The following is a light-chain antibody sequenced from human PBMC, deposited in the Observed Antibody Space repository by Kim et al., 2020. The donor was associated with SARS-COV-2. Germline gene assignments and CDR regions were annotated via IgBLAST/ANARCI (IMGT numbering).Light chain of an antibody. CDR3: SSYTRSSTNYV. V-gene: IGLV2-14*03. CDR2: DVS. J-gene: IGLJ1*01. CDR1: SSDIGSYNY. Sequence: HSITISCTGASSDIGSYNYVSWYQQHPGKAPKLMIYDVSNRPSGVSNRFSGSKSGNTASLTISGLQAEDEADYYCSSYTRSSTNYVFGTGTKVTVL.